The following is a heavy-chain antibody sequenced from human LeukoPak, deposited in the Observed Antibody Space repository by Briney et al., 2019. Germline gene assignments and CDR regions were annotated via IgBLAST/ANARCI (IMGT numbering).Heavy chain of an antibody. CDR1: GGSFSGYY. D-gene: IGHD6-19*01. J-gene: IGHJ4*02. CDR3: ASEVAGTHGFDY. V-gene: IGHV4-34*01. CDR2: INHSGST. Sequence: MTSKTLSLTCAVYGGSFSGYYWSWIRQPPGKGLEWIGEINHSGSTNYNPSLKSRVTISVDTSKNQFSLKLSSVTAADTAVYYCASEVAGTHGFDYWGQGTLVTVSS.